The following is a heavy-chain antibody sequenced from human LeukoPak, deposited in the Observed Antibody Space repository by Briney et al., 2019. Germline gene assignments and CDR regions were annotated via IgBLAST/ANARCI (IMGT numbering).Heavy chain of an antibody. CDR2: ISAYNGNT. J-gene: IGHJ4*02. CDR3: ARGGDPRYCSSTSCYIGGEFDY. V-gene: IGHV1-18*01. D-gene: IGHD2-2*02. Sequence: ASVKVSCKASGYTFTSYGISWVRQAPGQGLEWMGWISAYNGNTNYAQKLRGRVTMTTDTSTSTAYMELRSLRSDDTAVYYCARGGDPRYCSSTSCYIGGEFDYWGQGTLVTVSS. CDR1: GYTFTSYG.